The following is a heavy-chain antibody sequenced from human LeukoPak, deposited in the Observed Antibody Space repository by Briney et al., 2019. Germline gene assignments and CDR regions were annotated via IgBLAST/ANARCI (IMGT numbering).Heavy chain of an antibody. CDR2: ISSSSSTI. V-gene: IGHV3-48*01. CDR3: ARVGSSGYYHY. D-gene: IGHD3-22*01. CDR1: GFTFSSYS. Sequence: GGSLRLSCAASGFTFSSYSMNWVRQAPGKGLEWVSYISSSSSTIYYADSVKGRFTISRDNAKNSLYLQMNSLRAEDTAVYYCARVGSSGYYHYWGQRTPVAVSS. J-gene: IGHJ4*02.